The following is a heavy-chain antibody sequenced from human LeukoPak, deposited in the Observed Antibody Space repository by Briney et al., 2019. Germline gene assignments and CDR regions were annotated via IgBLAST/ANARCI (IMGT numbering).Heavy chain of an antibody. CDR1: GFTFSSYS. Sequence: GGSLRLSCAASGFTFSSYSMNWVRQAQGKGLEWVSSISSSSSYIYYADSVKGRFTISRDNAKNSLYLQMNSLRAEDTAVYYCARDSSSWNGNYFDYWGQGTLVTVSS. D-gene: IGHD6-13*01. V-gene: IGHV3-21*01. CDR3: ARDSSSWNGNYFDY. CDR2: ISSSSSYI. J-gene: IGHJ4*02.